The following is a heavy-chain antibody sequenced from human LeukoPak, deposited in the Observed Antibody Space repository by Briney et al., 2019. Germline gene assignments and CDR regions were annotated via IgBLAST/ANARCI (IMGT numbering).Heavy chain of an antibody. J-gene: IGHJ6*02. CDR3: ARARGLGSYGDYSLGSCYYYYGMDV. CDR2: INSDGRST. Sequence: AGGSLRLSCAASGFTFSGYWMHWVRQASGKGLVWVSRINSDGRSTTYADSVKGRFTISRDNAKNTLYLQMSSLRAEDTAVYYCARARGLGSYGDYSLGSCYYYYGMDVWGQGTTVTVSS. D-gene: IGHD4-17*01. V-gene: IGHV3-74*01. CDR1: GFTFSGYW.